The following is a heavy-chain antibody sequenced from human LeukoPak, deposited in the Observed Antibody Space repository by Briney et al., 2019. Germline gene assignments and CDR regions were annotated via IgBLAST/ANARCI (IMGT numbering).Heavy chain of an antibody. J-gene: IGHJ6*03. CDR3: ARLSLGQQLANNYHYYMDV. CDR1: GGSISSYY. D-gene: IGHD6-13*01. Sequence: SETLSLTCTVSGGSISSYYWTWIRQPPGKGLEWIGYIYTSGGTNYNPSLKSRVTISVDTSKNQFSLKLSSVTAADTAVYYCARLSLGQQLANNYHYYMDVWGKGTTVTVSS. CDR2: IYTSGGT. V-gene: IGHV4-4*09.